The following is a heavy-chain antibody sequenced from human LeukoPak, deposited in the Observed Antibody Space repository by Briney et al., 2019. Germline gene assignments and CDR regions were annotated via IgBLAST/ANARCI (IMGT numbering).Heavy chain of an antibody. D-gene: IGHD3-22*01. CDR3: ARKVYASNDYYYEYYLDY. CDR2: INPSGGAP. V-gene: IGHV1-46*01. CDR1: GYTFTSYY. Sequence: KVSCKASGYTFTSYYTHWVRQAPGQGLDWMGMINPSGGAPSYAQKFQDRVTMTRDTSTSTVYMEVSSLRSEDTAVYYCARKVYASNDYYYEYYLDYWGQGTLVTVSS. J-gene: IGHJ4*02.